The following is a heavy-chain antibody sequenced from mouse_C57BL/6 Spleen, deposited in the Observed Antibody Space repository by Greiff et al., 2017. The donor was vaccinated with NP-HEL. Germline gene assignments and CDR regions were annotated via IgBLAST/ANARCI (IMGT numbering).Heavy chain of an antibody. V-gene: IGHV10-1*01. Sequence: EVQLVESGGGLVQPKGSLKLSCAASGFSFNTYAMNWVRQAPGKGLEWVARIRSKSNNYATYYADSVKESFTISRDDSERILYLQMNNLKTEDTAMYYCVRHDYYGSSSFAYWGQGTLVTVSA. J-gene: IGHJ3*01. CDR1: GFSFNTYA. CDR3: VRHDYYGSSSFAY. CDR2: IRSKSNNYAT. D-gene: IGHD1-1*01.